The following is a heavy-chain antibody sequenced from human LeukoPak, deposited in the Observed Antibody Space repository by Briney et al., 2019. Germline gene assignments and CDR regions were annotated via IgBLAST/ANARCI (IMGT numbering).Heavy chain of an antibody. J-gene: IGHJ4*02. CDR2: IIPIFGTA. D-gene: IGHD3-10*01. CDR3: ASSYGSGSYSIFDY. Sequence: SVKVSCKASGGTFSSYAISWVRQAPGQGLEWMGGIIPIFGTANYAQKFQGRVTITADESTSTAYMELSSLRSEDTAVYYCASSYGSGSYSIFDYWGQGTLVTVSS. CDR1: GGTFSSYA. V-gene: IGHV1-69*01.